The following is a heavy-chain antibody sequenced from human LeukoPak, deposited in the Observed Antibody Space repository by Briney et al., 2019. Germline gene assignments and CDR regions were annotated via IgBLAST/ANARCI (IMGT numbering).Heavy chain of an antibody. CDR3: ARGYFDWLSPEVNWFDP. V-gene: IGHV4-59*08. CDR2: IYYSGST. CDR1: GGSISSYY. J-gene: IGHJ5*02. Sequence: PSETLSLTCTVSGGSISSYYWSWIPQPPGKGLEWIGYIYYSGSTNYNPSLKSRVTISVDTSKNQFSLKLSSVTAADTAVYYCARGYFDWLSPEVNWFDPWGQGTLVTVSS. D-gene: IGHD3-9*01.